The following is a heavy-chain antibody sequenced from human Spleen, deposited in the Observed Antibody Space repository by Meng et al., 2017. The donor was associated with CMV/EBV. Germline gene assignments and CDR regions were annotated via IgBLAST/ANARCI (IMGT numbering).Heavy chain of an antibody. CDR1: GGSLSGYY. J-gene: IGHJ4*02. Sequence: QVQLRHWGAGLLKPPEPLSLTCAVYGGSLSGYYLSWIRQPPGKGLEWIGEINHSGSTNYNPSLKSRVTISVDTSKNQFSLKLSSVTAADTAVYYCASFPPPGKQWLVTDYWGQGTLVTVSS. CDR3: ASFPPPGKQWLVTDY. V-gene: IGHV4-34*01. CDR2: INHSGST. D-gene: IGHD6-19*01.